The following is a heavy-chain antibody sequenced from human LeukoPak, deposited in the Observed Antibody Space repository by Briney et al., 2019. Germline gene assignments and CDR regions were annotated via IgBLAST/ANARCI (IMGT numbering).Heavy chain of an antibody. CDR1: GGSFSGYY. CDR3: ARTVVPAATISWFDP. CDR2: INHSGST. D-gene: IGHD2-2*01. Sequence: SETLSLTCAVYGGSFSGYYWSWIRQPPGKRLEWIGEINHSGSTNYNPSLKSRVTISVDTSKNQFSLKLSSVTAADTAVYYCARTVVPAATISWFDPWGQGTLVTVSS. V-gene: IGHV4-34*01. J-gene: IGHJ5*02.